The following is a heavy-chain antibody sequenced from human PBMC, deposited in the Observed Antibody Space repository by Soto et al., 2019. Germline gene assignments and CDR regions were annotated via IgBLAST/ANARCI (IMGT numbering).Heavy chain of an antibody. CDR2: ISYDGSNK. CDR1: GFTFSSYG. Sequence: GGSLRLSCAASGFTFSSYGMPWVRQAPGKGLEWVAVISYDGSNKYYADSVKGRFTISRDNSKNTLYLQMNSLRAEDTAVYYCAKDKRDYYYYGMDVWGQGTTVTVSS. J-gene: IGHJ6*02. V-gene: IGHV3-30*18. CDR3: AKDKRDYYYYGMDV.